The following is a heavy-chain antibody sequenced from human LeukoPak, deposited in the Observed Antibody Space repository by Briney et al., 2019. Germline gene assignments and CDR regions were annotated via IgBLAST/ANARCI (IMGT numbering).Heavy chain of an antibody. CDR3: ARDLSGWNPASYYYYMDV. CDR2: IYTSGST. CDR1: GGSIRSGSYY. J-gene: IGHJ6*03. D-gene: IGHD6-19*01. Sequence: SQTLSLTCTISGGSIRSGSYYWSWIRQPAGKGLEWIGRIYTSGSTNYNPSLKSRVTISVDTSKNQFSLKLSSVTAADTAVYYCARDLSGWNPASYYYYMDVWGKGTTVTVSS. V-gene: IGHV4-61*02.